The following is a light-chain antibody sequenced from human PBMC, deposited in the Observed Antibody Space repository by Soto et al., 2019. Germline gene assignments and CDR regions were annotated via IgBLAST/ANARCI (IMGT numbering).Light chain of an antibody. V-gene: IGKV1-27*01. J-gene: IGKJ5*01. Sequence: DFQMTQSPSSLSASVGDTVALACRASQGFINYLAWYQQKPGKAPKLLIYAASTLQSGVPPRFSGSGSGTHFTLTISSLQPEDAATYYCQKYNTAPYTFGQGTRLEIK. CDR2: AAS. CDR1: QGFINY. CDR3: QKYNTAPYT.